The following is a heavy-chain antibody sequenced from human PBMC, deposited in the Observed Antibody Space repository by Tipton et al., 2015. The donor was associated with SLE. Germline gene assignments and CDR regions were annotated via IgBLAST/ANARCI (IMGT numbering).Heavy chain of an antibody. D-gene: IGHD3-10*01. CDR3: ARRSFGSGSLPDFSFYGMDV. CDR1: GGSISSRSYY. CDR2: IHYSGTA. Sequence: TLSLTCTVSGGSISSRSYYWGWIRQPPGKGLEWIGSIHYSGTAYSNPSLESRVTISVDMSRSQFSLKLSSVTAADTAVYYCARRSFGSGSLPDFSFYGMDVWGQGTMVTVSS. V-gene: IGHV4-39*07. J-gene: IGHJ6*02.